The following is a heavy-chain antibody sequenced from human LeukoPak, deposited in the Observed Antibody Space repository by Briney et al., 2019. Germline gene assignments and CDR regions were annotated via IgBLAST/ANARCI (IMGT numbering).Heavy chain of an antibody. CDR2: INTDGAST. V-gene: IGHV3-74*01. D-gene: IGHD6-25*01. Sequence: GGSLRLSCTASGFAFSSYWMFWVRQAPGKGLVWVSQINTDGASTTYGDPAKGRFTTSRDNAKNTLYLQMNRLRVEDTAVYYCARGTAATAGIDYWGQGTLFTVSS. CDR1: GFAFSSYW. J-gene: IGHJ4*02. CDR3: ARGTAATAGIDY.